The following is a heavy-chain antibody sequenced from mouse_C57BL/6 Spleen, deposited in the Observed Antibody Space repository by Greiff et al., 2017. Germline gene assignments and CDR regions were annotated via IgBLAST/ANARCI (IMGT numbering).Heavy chain of an antibody. V-gene: IGHV14-2*01. CDR2: IDPEDGET. J-gene: IGHJ1*03. CDR3: ARGATVIEGYFDV. D-gene: IGHD1-1*01. Sequence: VQLQQSGAELVKPGASVKLSCTASGFNITDYYMPWVKQRTEQGLEWIGRIDPEDGETKYAPKFQGKATITADTSSNTAYLQLSSLPSEDTAIYYCARGATVIEGYFDVWGTGTTVTVSS. CDR1: GFNITDYY.